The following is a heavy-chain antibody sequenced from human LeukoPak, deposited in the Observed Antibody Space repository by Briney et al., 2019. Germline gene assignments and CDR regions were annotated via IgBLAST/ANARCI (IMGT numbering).Heavy chain of an antibody. CDR1: GFTFSSYA. Sequence: PGRSLRLSCAASGFTFSSYAMHWVRQAPGKGLEWVAVISYDGGNKYYADSVKGRFTISRDNSKNTLSLQMNSLRPEDTAVYYCARETGRGSDYWGQGTLVTVSS. V-gene: IGHV3-30-3*01. D-gene: IGHD3-9*01. J-gene: IGHJ4*02. CDR3: ARETGRGSDY. CDR2: ISYDGGNK.